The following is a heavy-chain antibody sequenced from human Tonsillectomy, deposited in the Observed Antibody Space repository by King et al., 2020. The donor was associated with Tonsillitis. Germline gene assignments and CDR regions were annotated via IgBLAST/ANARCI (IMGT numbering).Heavy chain of an antibody. CDR1: GGTFSSYA. CDR2: IIPIFDTR. J-gene: IGHJ5*02. D-gene: IGHD2-2*03. V-gene: IGHV1-69*01. Sequence: QLVQSGAEVKKPGSSVKVSCKASGGTFSSYAISWVRQAPGHGLEWMGGIIPIFDTRNYAQKFRDRVTISADESTSTVYMEMSSLKSEDAAVYYCARGGMDRNWFDPWGQGTLVTVS. CDR3: ARGGMDRNWFDP.